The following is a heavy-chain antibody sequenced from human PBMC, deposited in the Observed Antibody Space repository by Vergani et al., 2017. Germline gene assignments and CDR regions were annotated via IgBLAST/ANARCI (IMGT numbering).Heavy chain of an antibody. CDR3: AKPHRSAPYYYYYHLDL. J-gene: IGHJ6*03. CDR2: IKSDGSIT. Sequence: EVQLVESGGGLIHPGGSMRLSCEGSGFSFSGYWMHGVRQSPEKGLVWVSLIKSDGSITNYADAVKGRFTISRDNAKNTLYLQMNSLRAEDKAVYYCAKPHRSAPYYYYYHLDLWGSGTTVSVSS. CDR1: GFSFSGYW. V-gene: IGHV3-74*01. D-gene: IGHD2-15*01.